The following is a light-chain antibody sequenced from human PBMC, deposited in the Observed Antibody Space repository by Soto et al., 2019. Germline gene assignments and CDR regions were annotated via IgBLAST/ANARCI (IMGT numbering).Light chain of an antibody. CDR3: TSFTSSSTWL. CDR1: SSDVGGYNY. J-gene: IGLJ3*02. V-gene: IGLV2-14*03. Sequence: QSALTQPASVSGSPGQSITISCTGTSSDVGGYNYVSWFQQHPGKAPKLKIYEVSNRPSGVSNRFSGSKSGYTASLTISELQAEDEADYYCTSFTSSSTWLFGGGTKLTVL. CDR2: EVS.